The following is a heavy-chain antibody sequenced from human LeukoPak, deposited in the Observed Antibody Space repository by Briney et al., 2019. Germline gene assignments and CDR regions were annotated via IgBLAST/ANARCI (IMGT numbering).Heavy chain of an antibody. CDR2: ISYDGSNK. V-gene: IGHV3-30*18. CDR3: AKTNAFDI. J-gene: IGHJ3*02. CDR1: GFTFSSYG. Sequence: GGSLRLSCAASGFTFSSYGMHWVRQAPGKGLEWVAVISYDGSNKYYADSVKGRFTISRDNSKNTLYLQMNSLRAEDTAVYYCAKTNAFDIWGQGTMVTVSS.